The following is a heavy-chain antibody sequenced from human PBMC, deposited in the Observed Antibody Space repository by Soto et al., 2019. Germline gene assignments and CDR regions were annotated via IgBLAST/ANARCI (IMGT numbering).Heavy chain of an antibody. Sequence: LRLSCAASGFIFSTYSFNWVRQAPGKGLEWVSYISSSSSHIYYADSVKGRFTISRDNAKNSLYLQMNSLRAEDTAVYYCARDQQYMDVWGQGTTVTVSS. CDR1: GFIFSTYS. CDR3: ARDQQYMDV. CDR2: ISSSSSHI. V-gene: IGHV3-21*01. J-gene: IGHJ6*03.